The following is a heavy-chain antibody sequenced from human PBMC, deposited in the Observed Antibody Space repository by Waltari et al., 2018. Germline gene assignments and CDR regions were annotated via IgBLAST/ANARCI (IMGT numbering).Heavy chain of an antibody. CDR2: IYHSGST. CDR3: ARERYDFWSGYYRGHNWFDP. J-gene: IGHJ5*02. Sequence: QLQLQESGSGLVKPSQTLSLTCAVSGGSISSGGYSWSWIRQPPGQGLEWIGYIYHSGSTYYNPSLKSRVTISVDRSKNQFSLKLSSVTAADTAVYYCARERYDFWSGYYRGHNWFDPWGQGTLVTVSS. CDR1: GGSISSGGYS. V-gene: IGHV4-30-2*01. D-gene: IGHD3-3*01.